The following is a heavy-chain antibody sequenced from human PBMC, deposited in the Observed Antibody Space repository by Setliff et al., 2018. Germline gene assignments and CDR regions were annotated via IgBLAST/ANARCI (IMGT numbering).Heavy chain of an antibody. CDR3: ARGRYWFAPNWFDP. V-gene: IGHV4-34*01. J-gene: IGHJ5*02. Sequence: SETLSLTCAVYGGSFSGYYWSWIRQPPGKGLEWIGEINHSGSTNYNPSVKSRVTMSVDTSKNQFSLKLSSVTAADTAVYYCARGRYWFAPNWFDPWGQGTLVTVSS. CDR2: INHSGST. D-gene: IGHD2-21*01. CDR1: GGSFSGYY.